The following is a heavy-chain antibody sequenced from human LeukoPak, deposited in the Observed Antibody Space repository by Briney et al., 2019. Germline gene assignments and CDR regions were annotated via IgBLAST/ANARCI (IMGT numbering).Heavy chain of an antibody. J-gene: IGHJ6*02. CDR3: ARAWTSSSWFIYGMDV. Sequence: GGSLRLSCAASGFTFSRYDMHWVRQATGKGLEWVSAIGTAGDTYYPGSVKGRFTISRENAKNSLYPQMNSLRAGDTAVYYCARAWTSSSWFIYGMDVWGQGTTVTVSS. D-gene: IGHD6-13*01. CDR1: GFTFSRYD. CDR2: IGTAGDT. V-gene: IGHV3-13*01.